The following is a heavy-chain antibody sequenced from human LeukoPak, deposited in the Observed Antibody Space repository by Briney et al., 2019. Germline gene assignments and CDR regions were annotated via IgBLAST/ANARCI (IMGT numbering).Heavy chain of an antibody. CDR1: GFTFSNYW. CDR2: INSDGSST. V-gene: IGHV3-74*01. Sequence: GGSLRLSCAASGFTFSNYWMHWVRQAPGKGLVWVSRINSDGSSTTSADSVKGRFTISRDNAKNSLYLQMNSLRAEDTALYYCAKDRYCSGGSCYSFAFDIWGQGTMVTVSS. D-gene: IGHD2-15*01. CDR3: AKDRYCSGGSCYSFAFDI. J-gene: IGHJ3*02.